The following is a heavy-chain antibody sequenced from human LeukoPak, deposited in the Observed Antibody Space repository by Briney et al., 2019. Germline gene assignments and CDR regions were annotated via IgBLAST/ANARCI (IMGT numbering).Heavy chain of an antibody. D-gene: IGHD3-9*01. J-gene: IGHJ6*03. CDR3: ARKSFEYYYYYYMDG. V-gene: IGHV4-34*01. Sequence: SETLSLTCAVYGGSFSGYYWNWIRQPPGKGLEWIGEINHSGSTNYNPSLKSRVTISVDTSKNQFSLKLSSVTAADTAVYYCARKSFEYYYYYYMDGWGKGTTVTVSS. CDR2: INHSGST. CDR1: GGSFSGYY.